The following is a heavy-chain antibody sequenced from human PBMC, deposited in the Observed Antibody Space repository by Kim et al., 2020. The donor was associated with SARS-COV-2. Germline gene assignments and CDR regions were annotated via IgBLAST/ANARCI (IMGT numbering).Heavy chain of an antibody. Sequence: ASVKVSCKASGYTFTGYYMHWVRQAPGQGLEWMGWINPNSGGTNYAQKFQGRVTMTRDTSISTAYMELSRLRSDDTAVYYCARDWRGNWNYVPFDPWGQGTLVTVSS. J-gene: IGHJ5*02. CDR1: GYTFTGYY. CDR2: INPNSGGT. V-gene: IGHV1-2*02. CDR3: ARDWRGNWNYVPFDP. D-gene: IGHD1-7*01.